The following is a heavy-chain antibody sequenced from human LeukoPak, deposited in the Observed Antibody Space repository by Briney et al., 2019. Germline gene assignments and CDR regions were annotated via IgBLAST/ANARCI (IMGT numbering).Heavy chain of an antibody. J-gene: IGHJ3*02. CDR1: GSISGYY. D-gene: IGHD2-2*01. CDR3: ARQKCAMSNCPTKNCFDN. CDR2: IYTSGST. V-gene: IGHV4-4*09. Sequence: SETLSLTCTVSGSISGYYWSWTRQPSGKGLEWIGYIYTSGSTNYNPSLASRVTISLNTSKNQFFLGLGSGTAAYTAIYYWARQKCAMSNCPTKNCFDNWGQGTMVTVSS.